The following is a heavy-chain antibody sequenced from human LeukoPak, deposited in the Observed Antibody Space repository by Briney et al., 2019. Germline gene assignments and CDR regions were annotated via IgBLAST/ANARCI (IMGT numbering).Heavy chain of an antibody. D-gene: IGHD3-10*01. J-gene: IGHJ4*02. Sequence: SQTLSLTCAISGDSVSSNSAAWNWIRQSPSRGLEWLGRTYYRSKWYNDYAVSVKSRITINPVTSKNQFSLQLNSVTPEDTAVYYCARAYVVRGVAGEFDYWGQGTLVTVSS. CDR1: GDSVSSNSAA. CDR3: ARAYVVRGVAGEFDY. CDR2: TYYRSKWYN. V-gene: IGHV6-1*01.